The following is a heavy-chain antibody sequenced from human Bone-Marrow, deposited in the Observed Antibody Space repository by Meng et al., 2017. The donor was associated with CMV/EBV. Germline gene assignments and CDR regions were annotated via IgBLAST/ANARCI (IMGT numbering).Heavy chain of an antibody. J-gene: IGHJ5*02. Sequence: ASGFTFSDYYMSWIRQAPGKGLEWVSYISSSGSTVYYADSVKGRFTISRDNAKNSLYLQMNSLRAEDTAVYYCAREGRVTIFGGFDPWGQGTLVTVSS. CDR3: AREGRVTIFGGFDP. CDR1: GFTFSDYY. V-gene: IGHV3-11*04. D-gene: IGHD3-3*01. CDR2: ISSSGSTV.